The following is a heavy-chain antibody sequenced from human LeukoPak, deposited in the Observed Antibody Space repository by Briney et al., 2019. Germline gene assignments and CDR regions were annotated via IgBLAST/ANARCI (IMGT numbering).Heavy chain of an antibody. CDR3: AASPVTDMITFGGVIVSTKFDY. CDR2: INHSGST. D-gene: IGHD3-16*02. V-gene: IGHV4-34*01. J-gene: IGHJ4*02. Sequence: SETLSLTCAVYGGSFSGYYWSWIRQPPGKGLEWIGEINHSGSTNYNPSLKSRVTISVDTSKNQFSLKLSSVTAADTAVYYCAASPVTDMITFGGVIVSTKFDYWGQGTLVTVSS. CDR1: GGSFSGYY.